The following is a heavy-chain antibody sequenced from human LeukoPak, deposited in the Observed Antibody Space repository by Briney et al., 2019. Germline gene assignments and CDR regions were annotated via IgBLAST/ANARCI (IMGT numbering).Heavy chain of an antibody. CDR3: ARPYYYYGMDV. CDR2: IYSGGST. CDR1: GFTVSSNY. V-gene: IGHV3-66*01. Sequence: GGSLRLSCAASGFTVSSNYMSWVRQAPGKGLEWVSVIYSGGSTYYADSVKGRFTISRDNSKNTLYLQMNSLRAEDTAVYYCARPYYYYGMDVWGRGTTVTVSS. J-gene: IGHJ6*02.